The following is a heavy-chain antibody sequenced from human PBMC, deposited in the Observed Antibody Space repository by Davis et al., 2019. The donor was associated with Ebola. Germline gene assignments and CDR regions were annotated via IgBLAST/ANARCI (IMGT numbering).Heavy chain of an antibody. D-gene: IGHD3-9*01. CDR2: IRSKAYGGTT. Sequence: GESLKISCTASGFTFGDYAMSWVRQAPGKGLEWVGFIRSKAYGGTTEYAASVKGRFTISRDDSKSIAYLQMNSLKTEDTAVYYCTTYHDILTGYYMGWFDPWGQGTLVTVSS. V-gene: IGHV3-49*04. CDR3: TTYHDILTGYYMGWFDP. CDR1: GFTFGDYA. J-gene: IGHJ5*02.